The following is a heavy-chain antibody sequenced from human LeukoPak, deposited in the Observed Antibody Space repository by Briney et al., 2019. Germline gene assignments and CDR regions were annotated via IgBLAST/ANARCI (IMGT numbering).Heavy chain of an antibody. D-gene: IGHD5-18*01. CDR3: ASHTPMGPFDY. Sequence: PSETLSLTCTVSGGSISSSSYYWGWIRQPPGKGLEWIGSIYYSGSTYYNPSLKSRVTISVDTSKNQFSLKLSSVTAADTAVYYCASHTPMGPFDYWGQGTLVTVSS. CDR2: IYYSGST. V-gene: IGHV4-39*01. CDR1: GGSISSSSYY. J-gene: IGHJ4*02.